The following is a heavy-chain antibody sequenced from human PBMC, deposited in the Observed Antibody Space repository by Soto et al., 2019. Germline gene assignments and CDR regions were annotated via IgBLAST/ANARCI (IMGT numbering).Heavy chain of an antibody. Sequence: EVQLLESGGGLVHPGGSLRLSCATSGFSFSSYAMTWLRQAPGKGLEWVSTISPTGGSTYYADSVTGRFTISRDDSKNALYLHMNSLRAADTATYYCAKDLLQWLGGSGPFDYWGQGTLLTVSS. CDR2: ISPTGGST. CDR3: AKDLLQWLGGSGPFDY. D-gene: IGHD6-19*01. CDR1: GFSFSSYA. V-gene: IGHV3-23*01. J-gene: IGHJ4*02.